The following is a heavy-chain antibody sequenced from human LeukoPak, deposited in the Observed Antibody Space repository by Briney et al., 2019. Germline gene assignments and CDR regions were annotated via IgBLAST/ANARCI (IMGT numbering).Heavy chain of an antibody. CDR3: ARDPYSGSYPYFDY. CDR2: ISSSSYI. D-gene: IGHD1-26*01. J-gene: IGHJ4*02. CDR1: GFTFSSYS. Sequence: PGGSLRLSCAASGFTFSSYSMNWVRQAPGKGLEWVSSISSSSYIYYADSVKGRFTISRDNAKNSLYLQMNSLRAEDTAVYYCARDPYSGSYPYFDYWGQGTLVTVSS. V-gene: IGHV3-21*01.